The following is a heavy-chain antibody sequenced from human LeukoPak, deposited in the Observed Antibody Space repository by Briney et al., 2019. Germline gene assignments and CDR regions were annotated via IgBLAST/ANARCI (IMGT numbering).Heavy chain of an antibody. CDR3: ARRDGYFDY. V-gene: IGHV4-59*08. CDR2: IYYSGST. J-gene: IGHJ4*02. D-gene: IGHD5-24*01. CDR1: GGSISSYY. Sequence: SETLSLTCTVSGGSISSYYWSWIRQPPGKGLEWIGYIYYSGSTNYNPSLKSRVTISVDTSKNQFSLKLSSVTAADTAVYYCARRDGYFDYWGQGTLVTVSS.